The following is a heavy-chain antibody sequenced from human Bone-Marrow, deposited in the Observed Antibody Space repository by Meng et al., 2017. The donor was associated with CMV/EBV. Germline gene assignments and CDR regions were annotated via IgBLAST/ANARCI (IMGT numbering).Heavy chain of an antibody. CDR3: ARCPQQSRFDD. D-gene: IGHD6-13*01. Sequence: GESLKISCKGSGYTFTSYWIRGVRQMPGKGLEWMGIIYPGDSDTRYSPSFQGQVTISADKSISTAYLQWSSVKASDTAMYYCARCPQQSRFDDWGQGTPVTVSS. CDR2: IYPGDSDT. CDR1: GYTFTSYW. V-gene: IGHV5-51*01. J-gene: IGHJ5*02.